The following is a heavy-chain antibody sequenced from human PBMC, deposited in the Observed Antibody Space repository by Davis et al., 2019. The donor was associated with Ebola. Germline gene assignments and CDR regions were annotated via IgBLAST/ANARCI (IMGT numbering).Heavy chain of an antibody. CDR3: ARGTAYGGNSVWFDP. D-gene: IGHD4-23*01. V-gene: IGHV4-34*01. J-gene: IGHJ5*02. CDR2: INHSGST. Sequence: SETLSLTCTVSGGSIRSYYWSWIRQPPGKGLEWIGEINHSGSTNYNPSLKSRATISVDTSKNQFSLKLSSVTAADTAVYYCARGTAYGGNSVWFDPWGQGTLVTVSS. CDR1: GGSIRSYY.